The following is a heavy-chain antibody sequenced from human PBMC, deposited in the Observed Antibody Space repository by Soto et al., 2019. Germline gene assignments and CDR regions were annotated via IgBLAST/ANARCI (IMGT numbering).Heavy chain of an antibody. D-gene: IGHD3-3*01. Sequence: PSETLSLTCTVSGGSISSGSYYWGWIRQPPGKGLEWIGSIYYSGSTYYNTSLKSRVTMSVDTSKNQFSLSLSSVTVADTAVYYCARQKYYDVLSGYSKNWFDPWGQGTLITVSS. J-gene: IGHJ5*02. V-gene: IGHV4-39*01. CDR2: IYYSGST. CDR1: GGSISSGSYY. CDR3: ARQKYYDVLSGYSKNWFDP.